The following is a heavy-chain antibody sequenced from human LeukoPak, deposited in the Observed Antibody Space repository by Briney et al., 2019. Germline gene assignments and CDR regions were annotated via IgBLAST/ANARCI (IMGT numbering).Heavy chain of an antibody. CDR2: INHSGST. D-gene: IGHD1-14*01. Sequence: PSETLSLTCAVYGGSFSGYYWSWIRQPPGKGLEWIGEINHSGSTNYNPSLKSRVTISVDTSKNQFSLKLSSVTAADTAVYYCARVFNRPRGYFQHWGQGTLVTVSS. J-gene: IGHJ1*01. CDR3: ARVFNRPRGYFQH. V-gene: IGHV4-34*01. CDR1: GGSFSGYY.